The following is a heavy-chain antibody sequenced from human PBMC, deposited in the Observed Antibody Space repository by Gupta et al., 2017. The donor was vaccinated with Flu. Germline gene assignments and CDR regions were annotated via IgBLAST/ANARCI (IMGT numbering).Heavy chain of an antibody. J-gene: IGHJ6*02. D-gene: IGHD6-19*01. Sequence: SVAEVKKPGASVKVSCKASGYTFTSYYMHWVRQAPGQGLEWMGIINPSGGSTSYAQKFQGRVTMTRDTSTSTVYMELSSLRSEDTAVYYCARDDLRYSSGWGGGYYGMDVWGQGTTVTVSS. CDR1: GYTFTSYY. V-gene: IGHV1-46*01. CDR3: ARDDLRYSSGWGGGYYGMDV. CDR2: INPSGGST.